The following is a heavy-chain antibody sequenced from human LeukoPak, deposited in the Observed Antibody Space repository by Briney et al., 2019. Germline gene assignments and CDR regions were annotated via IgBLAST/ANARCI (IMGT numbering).Heavy chain of an antibody. V-gene: IGHV4-34*01. CDR2: INHSGST. CDR1: GGSFSGYY. D-gene: IGHD3-3*01. Sequence: SETVSFTCAVYGGSFSGYYWSWIPQPPGKGLEGIGEINHSGSTNYNPSLKSRVTRAVDTSKNQFSLKLSSVTAADTAVYYCARARTYYDFWSGYYTGLYYFDYWGEGTLVTVSS. J-gene: IGHJ4*02. CDR3: ARARTYYDFWSGYYTGLYYFDY.